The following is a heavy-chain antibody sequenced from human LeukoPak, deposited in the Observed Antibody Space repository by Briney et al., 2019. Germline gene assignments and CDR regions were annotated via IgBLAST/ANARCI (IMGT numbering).Heavy chain of an antibody. CDR2: INHSGST. CDR1: GGSISSSNW. D-gene: IGHD3-10*01. V-gene: IGHV4-4*02. Sequence: SETLSLTCAVSGGSISSSNWWSWVRQPPGKGLEWIGEINHSGSTNYSPSLKSRVTLSVDTSKSQFSLRLSSVTAADTAVYYCARVWIPSTLEYRKLLGADAFDIWGQGTMVTVSS. J-gene: IGHJ3*02. CDR3: ARVWIPSTLEYRKLLGADAFDI.